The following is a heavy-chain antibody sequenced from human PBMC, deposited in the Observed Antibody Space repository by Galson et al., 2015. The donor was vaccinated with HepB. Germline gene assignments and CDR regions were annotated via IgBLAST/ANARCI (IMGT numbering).Heavy chain of an antibody. Sequence: SVKVSCKGSGDTFNNYAITWVRQAPGQGLEWMGRIIPILGIPNYAQKFQGRVTILADKDTSTAYMELSSLRSEDTAVYYCARGWVEGEIVGGVYFDYWGQGTLVTVSS. J-gene: IGHJ4*02. CDR2: IIPILGIP. CDR3: ARGWVEGEIVGGVYFDY. CDR1: GDTFNNYA. V-gene: IGHV1-69*04. D-gene: IGHD1-26*01.